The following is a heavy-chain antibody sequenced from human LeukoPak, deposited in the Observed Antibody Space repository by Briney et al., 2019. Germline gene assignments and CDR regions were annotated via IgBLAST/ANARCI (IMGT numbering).Heavy chain of an antibody. V-gene: IGHV4-34*01. CDR3: ARSQIWVYDYVRGSPQPTFDY. D-gene: IGHD3-16*01. CDR2: INRSGIT. Sequence: SETLSLTCTVYGGSFSGYHWAWIRQPPGKGLEWIGEINRSGITTYNPSLTSRVTMSVDTSKNQFSLKLTSVTAADTAVYYCARSQIWVYDYVRGSPQPTFDYWGQGTLVTVSS. J-gene: IGHJ4*02. CDR1: GGSFSGYH.